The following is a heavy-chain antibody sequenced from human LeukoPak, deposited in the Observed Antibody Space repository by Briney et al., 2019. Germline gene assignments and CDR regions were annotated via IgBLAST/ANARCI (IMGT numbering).Heavy chain of an antibody. Sequence: GESLKISCKGSGYAFTSYWIGWVRQMPGQGLEWMGIISPSDSDTTYSPSFQGQVTISADKSISTAYLQWSSLKASDTAMYYCATLVGYGSFFDYWGQGTLVTVSS. CDR2: ISPSDSDT. V-gene: IGHV5-51*01. CDR3: ATLVGYGSFFDY. D-gene: IGHD3-10*01. CDR1: GYAFTSYW. J-gene: IGHJ4*02.